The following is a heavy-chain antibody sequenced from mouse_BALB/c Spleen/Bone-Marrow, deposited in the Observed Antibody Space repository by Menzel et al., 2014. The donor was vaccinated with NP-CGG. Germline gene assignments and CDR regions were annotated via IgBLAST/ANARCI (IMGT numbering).Heavy chain of an antibody. V-gene: IGHV1-54*01. CDR1: GYAFTDYL. CDR3: ARYDGYFDY. Sequence: QLQESGAELVRPGTSVKVSCKASGYAFTDYLMEWLKQRPGQGLEWIGVINPGSGSTNYNEKFKDKATLTADKSSSTAYMQLSSLTSDDSAVYFCARYDGYFDYWGQGTILTVSS. D-gene: IGHD2-3*01. J-gene: IGHJ2*01. CDR2: INPGSGST.